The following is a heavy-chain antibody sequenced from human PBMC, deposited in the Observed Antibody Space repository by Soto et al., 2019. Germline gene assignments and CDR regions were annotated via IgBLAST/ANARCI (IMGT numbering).Heavy chain of an antibody. D-gene: IGHD2-2*01. CDR3: ASLPRTIERTPAAIWSFDS. Sequence: ASVKVSCKVSGYSLSDLSIHWVRQAPGKGLEWMGGLDAEDGETIYAQKLRGRGTMTEDTSTDTAYMELSSLTSEDTAMYYCASLPRTIERTPAAIWSFDSWGQGTLVAVCS. CDR2: LDAEDGET. J-gene: IGHJ4*02. CDR1: GYSLSDLS. V-gene: IGHV1-24*01.